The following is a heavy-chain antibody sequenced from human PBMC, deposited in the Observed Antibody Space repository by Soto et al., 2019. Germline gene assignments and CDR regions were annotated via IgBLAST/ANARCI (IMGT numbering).Heavy chain of an antibody. D-gene: IGHD2-21*02. Sequence: SETLSLTCTVSGGSISSSSCYWGWIRQPPGKGLEWIGSIYYSGSTYYNPSLKSRVTISVDTSKNQFSLKLSSVTAADTAVYYCARDKHIVVVTAIPYYFDYWGQGTLVTVSS. J-gene: IGHJ4*02. CDR3: ARDKHIVVVTAIPYYFDY. V-gene: IGHV4-39*02. CDR1: GGSISSSSCY. CDR2: IYYSGST.